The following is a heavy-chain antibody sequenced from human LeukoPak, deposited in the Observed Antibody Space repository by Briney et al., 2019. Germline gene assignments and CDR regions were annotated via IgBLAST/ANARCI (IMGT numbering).Heavy chain of an antibody. Sequence: GGSLRLSCAASGFTFDDYAMHWVRQAPGKGLEWVSGISWNSGSIGYADSVKGRFTISRDNAKNSLYLQMSSLRAEDTALYYCAGGGLTGYYAVYFDYWGQGTLVTVSS. V-gene: IGHV3-9*01. CDR3: AGGGLTGYYAVYFDY. CDR1: GFTFDDYA. CDR2: ISWNSGSI. J-gene: IGHJ4*02. D-gene: IGHD3-9*01.